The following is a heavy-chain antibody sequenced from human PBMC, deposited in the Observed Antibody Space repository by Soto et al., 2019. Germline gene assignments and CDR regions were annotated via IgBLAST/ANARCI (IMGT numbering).Heavy chain of an antibody. J-gene: IGHJ3*02. D-gene: IGHD6-13*01. CDR3: ARGYSSSWYVLSNYAFDI. CDR1: GGSFSGYY. CDR2: INHSGST. V-gene: IGHV4-34*01. Sequence: QVQLQQWGAGLLKPSETLSLTCAVYGGSFSGYYWSWIRQPPGKGLEWIGEINHSGSTNYNPSLKSRVTISVDTSKNQFSLKLSSVTAADTAVYYCARGYSSSWYVLSNYAFDIWGQGTMVTVSS.